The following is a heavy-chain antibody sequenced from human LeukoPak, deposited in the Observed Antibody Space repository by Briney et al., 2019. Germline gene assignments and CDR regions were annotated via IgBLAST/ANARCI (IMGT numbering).Heavy chain of an antibody. D-gene: IGHD3-9*01. J-gene: IGHJ6*03. CDR3: AREGHYDILTGYSPVEYYFYYMDV. Sequence: QPGRSLRLSCEASGFTFSHYGIHWVRQTPGKGLEWVAAISSDGVEKHYADSVKGRFTISRDNSKSTLNLQMNSLRAEATALYYCAREGHYDILTGYSPVEYYFYYMDVWGKGTTVTVSS. CDR2: ISSDGVEK. V-gene: IGHV3-30*04. CDR1: GFTFSHYG.